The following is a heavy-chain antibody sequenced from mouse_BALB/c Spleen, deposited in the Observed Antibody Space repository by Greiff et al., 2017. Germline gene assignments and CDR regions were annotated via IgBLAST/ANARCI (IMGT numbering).Heavy chain of an antibody. V-gene: IGHV1-9*01. CDR1: GYTFSSYW. CDR3: ASPPSDGYAMDD. Sequence: QVQLQQSGAELMKPGASVKISCKATGYTFSSYWIEWVKQRPGHGLEWIGEILPGSGSTNYNEKFKGKATFTADTSSNTAYMQLSSLTSEDSAVYYCASPPSDGYAMDDWGQGTSVTVSS. CDR2: ILPGSGST. J-gene: IGHJ4*01.